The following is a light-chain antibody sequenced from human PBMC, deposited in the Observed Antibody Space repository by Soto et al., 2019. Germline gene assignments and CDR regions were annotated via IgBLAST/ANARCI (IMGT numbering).Light chain of an antibody. CDR3: QQYYRPPYT. J-gene: IGKJ2*01. CDR2: WAS. V-gene: IGKV4-1*01. Sequence: DIVMTQSPDSLAVSLGERATINCKSSQSVLYSSTNKNYLAWYQQKPGQPPKLLIYWASTRESGVPDRFSGSGSGTDFTLTISSLQADDVAVYYCQQYYRPPYTFGQGTKVEIK. CDR1: QSVLYSSTNKNY.